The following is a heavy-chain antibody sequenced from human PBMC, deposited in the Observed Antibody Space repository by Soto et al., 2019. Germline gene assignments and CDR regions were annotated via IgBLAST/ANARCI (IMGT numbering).Heavy chain of an antibody. V-gene: IGHV3-23*01. CDR3: AKGDPQQLPSYYYYYYGMDV. Sequence: EVQLLESGGGLVQPGGSLRLSCAASGFTFNNYVMSWVRQAPGKGLEWVSGISGSGVYTYYADSVKGRFTISREKSKNTLYLQMNSLRAEDTAIYYCAKGDPQQLPSYYYYYYGMDVWGQGTTVTVSS. CDR2: ISGSGVYT. D-gene: IGHD3-16*01. CDR1: GFTFNNYV. J-gene: IGHJ6*02.